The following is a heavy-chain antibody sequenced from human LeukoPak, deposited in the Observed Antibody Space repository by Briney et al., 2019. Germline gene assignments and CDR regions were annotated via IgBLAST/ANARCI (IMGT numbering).Heavy chain of an antibody. Sequence: SETLSLTCAVSGYSLSSGYYWGWIRQPPGKGLEGIGSIYHSGSTDYKPSLKRRVTISVDRSNNQFTPKLTFVTAAGAALDYCARVYDPYYESTRGPFDIWGQGTMVIVSS. J-gene: IGHJ3*02. D-gene: IGHD3-22*01. CDR2: IYHSGST. CDR1: GYSLSSGYY. CDR3: ARVYDPYYESTRGPFDI. V-gene: IGHV4-38-2*01.